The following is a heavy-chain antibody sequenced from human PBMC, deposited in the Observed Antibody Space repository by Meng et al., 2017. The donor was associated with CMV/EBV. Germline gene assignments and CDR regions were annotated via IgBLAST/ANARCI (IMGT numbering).Heavy chain of an antibody. CDR3: ARVRCSSTSCYGDFDY. Sequence: SETLSLTCTVSGGSISSSSYYWGWIRQPPGKGLEWIGSIYYSGSTYYNPSLKSRVTISVDTSKNQFSLKLSSVTAEDTAVYYCARVRCSSTSCYGDFDYWGQGTLVTVSS. D-gene: IGHD2-2*01. CDR2: IYYSGST. V-gene: IGHV4-39*01. J-gene: IGHJ4*02. CDR1: GGSISSSSYY.